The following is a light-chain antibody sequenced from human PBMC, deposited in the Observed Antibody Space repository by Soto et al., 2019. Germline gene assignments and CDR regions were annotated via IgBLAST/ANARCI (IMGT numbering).Light chain of an antibody. J-gene: IGKJ1*01. V-gene: IGKV1-5*01. Sequence: DIQMTQSPSTLSASVGDRVTITCRASQSVSTWLAWYQQKPGKAPKLLIYDASSLESGVPSRFSDSGSGTDFTLTISSLQTDDFATYYCQQYDTYSWTFGQGTKVDFK. CDR1: QSVSTW. CDR2: DAS. CDR3: QQYDTYSWT.